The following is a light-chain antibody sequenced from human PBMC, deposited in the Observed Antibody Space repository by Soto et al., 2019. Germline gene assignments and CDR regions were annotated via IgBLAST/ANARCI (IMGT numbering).Light chain of an antibody. CDR3: WSYASATLI. Sequence: QSALTQPASVSGSPGQSITISCTGTSNDIGAYNYVSWYQQYPGKVPTLLIYEVTFRPSGVSNRFSGSKSGNTASLTISGLQTEAEADYYCWSYASATLIFGGGTKLTVL. V-gene: IGLV2-14*01. J-gene: IGLJ2*01. CDR2: EVT. CDR1: SNDIGAYNY.